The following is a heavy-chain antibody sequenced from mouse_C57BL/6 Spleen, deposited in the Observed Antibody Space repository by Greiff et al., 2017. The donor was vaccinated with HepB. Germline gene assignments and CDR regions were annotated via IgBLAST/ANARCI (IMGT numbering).Heavy chain of an antibody. V-gene: IGHV1-26*01. CDR1: GYTFTDYY. CDR2: INPNNGGT. Sequence: EVQLQQSGPELVKPGASVKISCKASGYTFTDYYMNWVKQSHGKSLEWIGDINPNNGGTSYNQKFKGKATLTVDKSSSTAYMELRSLTSEDSAVYYCARIGDYDLYAMDYWGQRTSVTVSS. J-gene: IGHJ4*01. CDR3: ARIGDYDLYAMDY. D-gene: IGHD2-4*01.